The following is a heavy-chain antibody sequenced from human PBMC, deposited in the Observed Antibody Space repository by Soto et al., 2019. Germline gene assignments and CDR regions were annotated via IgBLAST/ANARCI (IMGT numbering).Heavy chain of an antibody. V-gene: IGHV3-21*01. CDR3: ASLYITGTHDAFDI. CDR1: GFTFSSYS. CDR2: ISSSSSYI. J-gene: IGHJ3*02. Sequence: GGSLRLSCAASGFTFSSYSMNWVRQAPGKGLEWVSSISSSSSYIYYADSVKGRFTISRDNAKNSLYLQMNSLRAEDTAMYYCASLYITGTHDAFDIWGQGTMVTVSS. D-gene: IGHD1-20*01.